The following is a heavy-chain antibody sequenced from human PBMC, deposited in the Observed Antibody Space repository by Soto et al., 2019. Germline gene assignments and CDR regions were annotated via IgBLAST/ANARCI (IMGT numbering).Heavy chain of an antibody. CDR3: ARDHLPVWLPPGGFDP. V-gene: IGHV1-18*04. J-gene: IGHJ5*02. D-gene: IGHD6-19*01. CDR1: GYTFTSYG. CDR2: ISAYNGNT. Sequence: GASVKVSCKASGYTFTSYGISWVRQAPGQGLEWMGWISAYNGNTNYAQKLQGRVTMTTDTSTSTAYMELRSLRSDDTAVYYCARDHLPVWLPPGGFDPWGQGTLVTVSS.